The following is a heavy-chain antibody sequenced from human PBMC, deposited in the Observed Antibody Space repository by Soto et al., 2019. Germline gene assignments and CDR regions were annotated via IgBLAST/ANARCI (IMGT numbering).Heavy chain of an antibody. V-gene: IGHV4-39*01. Sequence: SETLSLTCAVDGGSVSGYYWGWIRQPPGKGLEWIGSIYYSGSTYYNPSLKSRVTISVDTSKNQFSLKLSSVTAADTAVYYCAVQYYDILTGLDYWGQGTLVTVSS. CDR2: IYYSGST. J-gene: IGHJ4*02. D-gene: IGHD3-9*01. CDR3: AVQYYDILTGLDY. CDR1: GGSVSGYY.